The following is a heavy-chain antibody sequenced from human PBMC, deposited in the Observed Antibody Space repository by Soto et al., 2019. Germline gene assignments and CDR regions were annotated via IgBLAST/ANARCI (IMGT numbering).Heavy chain of an antibody. CDR2: ISGSGGST. D-gene: IGHD3-10*01. CDR1: GFTFSSYA. J-gene: IGHJ4*02. CDR3: AKSSREHYYGSGSFH. Sequence: VQLVESGGGVVQPGRSLRLSCAASGFTFSSYAMSWVRQAPGKGLEWVSAISGSGGSTYYADSVKGRFTISRDNSKNTLYLQMNSLRAEDTAVYYCAKSSREHYYGSGSFHWGQGTLVTVSS. V-gene: IGHV3-23*04.